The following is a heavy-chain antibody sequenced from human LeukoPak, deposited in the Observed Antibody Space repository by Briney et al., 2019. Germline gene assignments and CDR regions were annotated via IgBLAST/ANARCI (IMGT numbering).Heavy chain of an antibody. CDR2: IKQDGSEK. CDR1: GFTFSSYW. V-gene: IGHV3-7*05. CDR3: ATSGLVRGGDDY. J-gene: IGHJ4*02. D-gene: IGHD3-10*01. Sequence: GGSLRLSCAGSGFTFSSYWMSWVRQAPGKGLEWVANIKQDGSEKYYLDSVKGRFTISRDNAKNSLYLQMNSPRAEDTALYYCATSGLVRGGDDYWGQGTLVTVSS.